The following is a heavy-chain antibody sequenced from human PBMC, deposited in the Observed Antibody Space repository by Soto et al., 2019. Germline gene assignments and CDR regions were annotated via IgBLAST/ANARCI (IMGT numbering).Heavy chain of an antibody. V-gene: IGHV1-69*01. CDR1: GGTFSSYA. CDR3: ARDRGGVPAARLRYYYYGMDV. CDR2: IIPIFGTA. D-gene: IGHD2-2*01. J-gene: IGHJ6*02. Sequence: QVQLVQSGAEVKKPGSSVKVSCKASGGTFSSYAISWVRQAPGQGLEWMGGIIPIFGTANYAQKFQGRVTITADESTSTAYMELSSLRSEDTAVYYCARDRGGVPAARLRYYYYGMDVWGQGTTVTVSS.